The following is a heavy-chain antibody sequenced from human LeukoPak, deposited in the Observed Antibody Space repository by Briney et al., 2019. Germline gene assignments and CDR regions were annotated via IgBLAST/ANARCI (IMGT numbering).Heavy chain of an antibody. J-gene: IGHJ4*02. CDR2: INHREIT. CDR3: ARAVTYHDVLTGYYRDYFDY. Sequence: SETLSLTCAVHGGSLSGYYWSWIRQPPGKRLDWIGEINHREITNYNPSLKSRVTISVDTSKNQFSLKLSSVTAADTAVYYCARAVTYHDVLTGYYRDYFDYWGQGILVTVSS. V-gene: IGHV4-34*01. D-gene: IGHD3-9*01. CDR1: GGSLSGYY.